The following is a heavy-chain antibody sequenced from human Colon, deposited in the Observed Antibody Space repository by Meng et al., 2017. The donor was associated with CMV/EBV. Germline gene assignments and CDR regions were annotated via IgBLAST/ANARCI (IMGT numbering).Heavy chain of an antibody. CDR1: GYTFNKHG. CDR2: INLWNGNI. CDR3: ARDLDAYDGNGFAYSYAMDV. D-gene: IGHD3-22*01. J-gene: IGHJ6*02. V-gene: IGHV1-18*01. Sequence: ASVKVSCKASGYTFNKHGINWVRQAPGQGLEWMGWINLWNGNIEYAQKFQGRITLTTDESTSTVYMELRSLTSDDTAVYYCARDLDAYDGNGFAYSYAMDVWGQGSLVTVSS.